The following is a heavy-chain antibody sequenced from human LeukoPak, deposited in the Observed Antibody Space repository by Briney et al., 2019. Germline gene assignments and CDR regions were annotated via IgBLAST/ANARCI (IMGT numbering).Heavy chain of an antibody. J-gene: IGHJ6*02. CDR2: ISGSADNT. D-gene: IGHD3-9*01. CDR3: AKKYYDILAGYYVQYSAMDV. CDR1: GFTYCSYA. V-gene: IGHV3-23*01. Sequence: PGGSLRLSCAASGFTYCSYAMSWLPQAPGQGLEWVSAISGSADNTYYADSVKARFTISRDNSMNTLYLQMNSLRAEDTAVYYCAKKYYDILAGYYVQYSAMDVWGQGTTVTVSS.